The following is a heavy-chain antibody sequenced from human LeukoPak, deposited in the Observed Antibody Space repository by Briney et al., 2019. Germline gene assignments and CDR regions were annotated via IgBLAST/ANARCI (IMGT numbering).Heavy chain of an antibody. Sequence: KPSETLSLTCAVYGGSFSGYYWSWIRQPPGKWLEWIGEINHSGSTNYNPSLKSRVTISVDTSKNQFSLKLSSVTAADTAVYYCAREFSYGSGSYYPLRFDPWGQGTLVTVSS. CDR1: GGSFSGYY. J-gene: IGHJ5*02. V-gene: IGHV4-34*01. CDR3: AREFSYGSGSYYPLRFDP. CDR2: INHSGST. D-gene: IGHD3-10*01.